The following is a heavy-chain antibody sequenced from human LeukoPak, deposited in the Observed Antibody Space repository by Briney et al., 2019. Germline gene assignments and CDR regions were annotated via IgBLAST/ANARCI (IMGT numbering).Heavy chain of an antibody. CDR2: IKQDGSEK. Sequence: GGSLRLSCEASGLTFNKYWMTWVRQAPGKGLEWVANIKQDGSEKYYVDSVKGRFTISRDNAKNSLYLQMNSLRAEDTAVYYCAREGWELPNYYYYYMDVWGKGTTVTVSS. CDR1: GLTFNKYW. V-gene: IGHV3-7*01. J-gene: IGHJ6*03. D-gene: IGHD1-26*01. CDR3: AREGWELPNYYYYYMDV.